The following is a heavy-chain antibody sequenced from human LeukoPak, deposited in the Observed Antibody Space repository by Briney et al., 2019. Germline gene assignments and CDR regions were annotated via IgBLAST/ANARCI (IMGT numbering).Heavy chain of an antibody. CDR3: AREYFYGSGRNFDY. J-gene: IGHJ4*02. CDR2: ISYDGSNK. D-gene: IGHD3-10*01. CDR1: GFTFSSYA. Sequence: PGGSLRLSCAASGFTFSSYAMHWVRQAPGKGLEWVAAISYDGSNKYYADSVKGRFTISRDNSKNTLYVQMNSLRAEDTAVYYCAREYFYGSGRNFDYWGQGTLVTVSS. V-gene: IGHV3-30-3*01.